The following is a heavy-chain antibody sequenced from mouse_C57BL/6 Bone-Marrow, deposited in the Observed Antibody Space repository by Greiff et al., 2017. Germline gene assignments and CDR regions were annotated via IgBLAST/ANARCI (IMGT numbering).Heavy chain of an antibody. J-gene: IGHJ3*01. V-gene: IGHV1-81*01. CDR2: IYPRSGNT. D-gene: IGHD4-1*01. Sequence: VQLQQSGAELARPGASVKLSCKASGYTFTSYGISWVKQRTGQGLEWIGEIYPRSGNTYYNEKFKGKGTLTADKSSSTAYMELRSLTSEDSAVYFCARWGNWAWFAYWGQGTLVTVSA. CDR3: ARWGNWAWFAY. CDR1: GYTFTSYG.